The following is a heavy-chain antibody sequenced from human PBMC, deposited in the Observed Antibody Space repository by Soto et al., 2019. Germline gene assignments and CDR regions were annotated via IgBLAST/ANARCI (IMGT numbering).Heavy chain of an antibody. J-gene: IGHJ6*02. D-gene: IGHD1-1*01. CDR3: ARGNWNDEPGFDYCYYYGMDV. Sequence: SQTLSLTCAISGDSVSSNSAAWNWIRQSPSRGLEWLGRTYYRSKWYNDYAVSVKSRITINPDTSKNQFSLQLNSVTPEDTAVYYCARGNWNDEPGFDYCYYYGMDVWGQSTAVTVSS. V-gene: IGHV6-1*01. CDR1: GDSVSSNSAA. CDR2: TYYRSKWYN.